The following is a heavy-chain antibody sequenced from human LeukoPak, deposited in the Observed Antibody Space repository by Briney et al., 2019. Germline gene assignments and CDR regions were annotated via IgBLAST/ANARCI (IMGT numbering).Heavy chain of an antibody. D-gene: IGHD3-10*01. CDR2: IWYDGSNK. Sequence: GRSLRLSCAASGFTFSSYGMHWVRQAPGKGLEWVAVIWYDGSNKYYADSVKGRFTISRDNSKNTLYLQMNSLRAEDTAVYYCARGPEESSTSDYWGQGTLVTVSS. V-gene: IGHV3-33*01. J-gene: IGHJ4*02. CDR1: GFTFSSYG. CDR3: ARGPEESSTSDY.